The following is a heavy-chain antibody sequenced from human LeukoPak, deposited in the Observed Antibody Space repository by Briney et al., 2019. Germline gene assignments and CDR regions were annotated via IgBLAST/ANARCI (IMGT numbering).Heavy chain of an antibody. V-gene: IGHV3-30-3*01. CDR2: ISYDGSNK. D-gene: IGHD2-8*02. CDR1: GFTFSSYA. J-gene: IGHJ4*02. Sequence: GGSLRLSCAASGFTFSSYAMHWVRQAPGKGLEWLAVISYDGSNKYYADSVKGRFTISRDNSKNTLYLQMNSLRAEDTAVYYCARGDGGLYYFDYWGQGTLVTVSS. CDR3: ARGDGGLYYFDY.